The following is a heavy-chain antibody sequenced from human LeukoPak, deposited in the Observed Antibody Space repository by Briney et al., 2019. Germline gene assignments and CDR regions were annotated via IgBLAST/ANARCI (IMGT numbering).Heavy chain of an antibody. D-gene: IGHD1-26*01. CDR2: IIPILGIA. V-gene: IGHV1-69*04. Sequence: SVKVSCKASGGTFSSYAISWVRQAPGQGLEWMGRIIPILGIANYAQKFQGRVTITADKSTSTAYMELSSLRSEDTAVYYCAVSGSYGAYFDYWGQGTLVTVSS. CDR3: AVSGSYGAYFDY. J-gene: IGHJ4*02. CDR1: GGTFSSYA.